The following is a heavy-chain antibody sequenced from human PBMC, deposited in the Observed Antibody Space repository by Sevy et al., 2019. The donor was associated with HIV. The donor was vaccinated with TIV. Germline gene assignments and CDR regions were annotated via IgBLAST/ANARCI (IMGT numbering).Heavy chain of an antibody. Sequence: GGSLRLSCAASGFTFSSYSMNWVRQAPGKGLEWVSYISSSSSTIYYADSVKGRFTISRDNAKNSLYLQMNSLRDEDTAVYYCARDAMYYYDSSRYFDYWGQGTLVTVSS. CDR3: ARDAMYYYDSSRYFDY. CDR2: ISSSSSTI. V-gene: IGHV3-48*02. D-gene: IGHD3-22*01. J-gene: IGHJ4*02. CDR1: GFTFSSYS.